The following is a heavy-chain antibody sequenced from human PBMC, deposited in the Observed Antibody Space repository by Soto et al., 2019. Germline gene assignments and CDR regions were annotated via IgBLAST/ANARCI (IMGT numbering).Heavy chain of an antibody. CDR1: GFTFSNYA. CDR3: AKAGGFGGYWYFDL. J-gene: IGHJ2*01. Sequence: EVQLLESGGGLVQPGGSLRLSCAASGFTFSNYAMSWVRQAPGKGLEWVSAISGSGGSTYYADSVKGRFTISRDNSXHTLYLEMNSLRAEDTAVYYCAKAGGFGGYWYFDLWGRGTLVTVSS. V-gene: IGHV3-23*01. D-gene: IGHD3-10*01. CDR2: ISGSGGST.